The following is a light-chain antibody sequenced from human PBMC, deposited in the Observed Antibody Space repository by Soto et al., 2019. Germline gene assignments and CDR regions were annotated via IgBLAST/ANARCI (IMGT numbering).Light chain of an antibody. CDR2: DVS. CDR1: SSDVGGYNY. CDR3: CSYSGSYTHYV. V-gene: IGLV2-11*01. J-gene: IGLJ1*01. Sequence: QSALTQPRSVSGSPGQSITISCTGTSSDVGGYNYVYWYRQHPGKAPKLMIYDVSKRPSGVPDRFSGSKSGNTASLTISGLQAEYEADYYCCSYSGSYTHYVFGTGTKLTVL.